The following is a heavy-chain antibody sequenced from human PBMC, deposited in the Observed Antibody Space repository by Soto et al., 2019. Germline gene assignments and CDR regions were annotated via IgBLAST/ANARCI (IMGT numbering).Heavy chain of an antibody. CDR2: IIPMSGT. CDR3: ARPNAYGVTFHYYYGMDV. D-gene: IGHD2-8*01. CDR1: GGTFNNYA. J-gene: IGHJ6*02. Sequence: QVQLVQSGAEVKRPGSSVKVSCEASGGTFNNYAITWVRQAPGQGLEWMGGIIPMSGTNYAQTFQDRVTMAADESTGTAYMEMCGLRAEDTAVYFCARPNAYGVTFHYYYGMDVWGQGTTVTVSS. V-gene: IGHV1-69*01.